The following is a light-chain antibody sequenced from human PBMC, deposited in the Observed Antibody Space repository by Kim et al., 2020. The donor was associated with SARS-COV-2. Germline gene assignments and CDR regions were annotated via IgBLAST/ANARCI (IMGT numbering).Light chain of an antibody. Sequence: DIQMTQSPSSLSASVGDRVTITCQASQDSTNYLNWYQHKPGKAPKLLIYDASNLETGVPSRFSGSGSGTHFTFTISSQPEDFATYYCHQYDDLIFGGGTKVDIK. CDR2: DAS. V-gene: IGKV1-33*01. CDR3: HQYDDLI. J-gene: IGKJ4*01. CDR1: QDSTNY.